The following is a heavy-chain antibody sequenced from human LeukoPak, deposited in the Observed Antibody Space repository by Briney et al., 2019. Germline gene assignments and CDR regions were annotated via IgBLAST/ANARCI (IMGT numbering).Heavy chain of an antibody. Sequence: PSETLSLTCTVSGGSISSSSYYWGWIRQPPGKGLEWIGSIYYSGSTYYNPSLKSRVTISVDTSKNQFSLKLSSVTAADTAVYYCARGRYFDWLRINNWFDPWGQGTLVTVSS. V-gene: IGHV4-39*07. CDR2: IYYSGST. CDR1: GGSISSSSYY. J-gene: IGHJ5*02. D-gene: IGHD3-9*01. CDR3: ARGRYFDWLRINNWFDP.